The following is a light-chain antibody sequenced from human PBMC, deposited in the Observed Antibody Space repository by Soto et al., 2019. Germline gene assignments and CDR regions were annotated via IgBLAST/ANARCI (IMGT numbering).Light chain of an antibody. V-gene: IGKV1-5*03. J-gene: IGKJ1*01. CDR3: QQNNSWT. CDR1: QSISSW. Sequence: DIQMTQSPSTLSASVGDRVTITCRASQSISSWLAWYQQKPGKAPKLLNYKASSLESGVPSRFSGSGYGSEITLTISSLQPDDFTTYYCQQNNSWTFGQGTKVEIK. CDR2: KAS.